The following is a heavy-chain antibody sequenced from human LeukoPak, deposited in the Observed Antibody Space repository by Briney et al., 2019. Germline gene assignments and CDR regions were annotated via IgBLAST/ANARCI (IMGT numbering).Heavy chain of an antibody. V-gene: IGHV1-69*01. CDR2: IAPMFEKA. D-gene: IGHD2-15*01. CDR1: GDSFTTYS. J-gene: IGHJ1*01. CDR3: AREVIVHHPAFGD. Sequence: SVKVSCKTSGDSFTTYSISWVRQAPGQGLEWMGDIAPMFEKANYARKFQGRVTMTADQSTSTVYMELSSLESDDTAIYYCAREVIVHHPAFGDWGQGTQVTVSS.